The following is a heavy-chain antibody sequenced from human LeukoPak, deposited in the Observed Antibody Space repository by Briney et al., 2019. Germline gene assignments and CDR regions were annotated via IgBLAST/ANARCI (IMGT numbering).Heavy chain of an antibody. Sequence: SETLSLTCAVYAGSSSGYYWSWIRQPPGKGLEWVGEINNSGITNDNPSLKSRVTISVDTSKNQFSLKLSSVTAADTAVYYCARVALRFLEWRLYYYYYIDVWGKGTTVTVSS. CDR1: AGSSSGYY. CDR2: INNSGIT. D-gene: IGHD3-3*01. V-gene: IGHV4-34*01. CDR3: ARVALRFLEWRLYYYYYIDV. J-gene: IGHJ6*03.